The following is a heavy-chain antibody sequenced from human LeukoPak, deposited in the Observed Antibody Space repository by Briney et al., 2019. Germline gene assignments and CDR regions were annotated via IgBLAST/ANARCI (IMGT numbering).Heavy chain of an antibody. D-gene: IGHD3-22*01. V-gene: IGHV3-30*02. CDR1: GFTFSSHG. Sequence: PGGSLRLSCAASGFTFSSHGMYWVRQAPGKGLELVTFIRYDGSDIYYVDSVKGRFTISRDNSKNTLYLQMNSLRAEDTAVYYCATNRSGYFFDWGQGTLVTVSS. CDR2: IRYDGSDI. J-gene: IGHJ4*02. CDR3: ATNRSGYFFD.